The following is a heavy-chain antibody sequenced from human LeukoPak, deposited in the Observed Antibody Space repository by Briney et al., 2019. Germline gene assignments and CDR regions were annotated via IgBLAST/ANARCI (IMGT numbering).Heavy chain of an antibody. J-gene: IGHJ1*01. Sequence: PSETLSLTCTVSGGSIGIDDYYWTWIRQPPGKGLEWIGRIYTSGSTNYNPSLKSRVTISVDTSKNQFSLKLSSVTAADTAVYYCARVGTYYYGSGSYAGEYFQHWGQGTLVTVSS. V-gene: IGHV4-61*02. CDR1: GGSIGIDDYY. CDR2: IYTSGST. D-gene: IGHD3-10*01. CDR3: ARVGTYYYGSGSYAGEYFQH.